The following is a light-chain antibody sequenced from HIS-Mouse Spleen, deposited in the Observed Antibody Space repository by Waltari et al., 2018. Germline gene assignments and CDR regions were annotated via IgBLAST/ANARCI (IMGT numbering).Light chain of an antibody. CDR3: SSYTSSSTSYV. CDR2: DVS. Sequence: QSALTQPASVSGSPGPSITISCTGTSSYVGGYTYVSWYQQHPGKAPKLMIYDVSNRPSGVSNRFSGSKSGNTASLTISGLQAEDEADYYCSSYTSSSTSYVFGTGTKVTVL. V-gene: IGLV2-14*03. CDR1: SSYVGGYTY. J-gene: IGLJ1*01.